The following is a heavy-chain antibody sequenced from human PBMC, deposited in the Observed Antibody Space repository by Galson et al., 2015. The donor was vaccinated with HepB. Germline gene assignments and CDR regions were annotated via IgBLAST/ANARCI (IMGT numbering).Heavy chain of an antibody. D-gene: IGHD1-26*01. J-gene: IGHJ4*02. V-gene: IGHV1-46*01. CDR3: MREPYSGTYYFDY. CDR1: GYTFTSHL. CDR2: INSNVGTR. Sequence: SVKVSCKASGYTFTSHLMHWVRQAPGQGLEWMGIINSNVGTRKYAQEFQGRVTMTRDTSTSTVFMELSSLKSEDTAVYYCMREPYSGTYYFDYWGQGTLVTVSS.